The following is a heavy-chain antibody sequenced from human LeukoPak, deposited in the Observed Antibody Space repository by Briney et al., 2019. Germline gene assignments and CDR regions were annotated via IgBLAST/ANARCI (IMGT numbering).Heavy chain of an antibody. Sequence: RASVNVSCKGSGYTFTNYAVHWVRQAPGQRLEWLGWINPGNGDTKYSQNFQGRVTVTSDTSAATAYVELNSLTSEDTAVYYCARERWHCRVNCYSVYYYALDVWGQGTTVTVSS. D-gene: IGHD2-15*01. CDR2: INPGNGDT. CDR3: ARERWHCRVNCYSVYYYALDV. J-gene: IGHJ6*02. CDR1: GYTFTNYA. V-gene: IGHV1-3*01.